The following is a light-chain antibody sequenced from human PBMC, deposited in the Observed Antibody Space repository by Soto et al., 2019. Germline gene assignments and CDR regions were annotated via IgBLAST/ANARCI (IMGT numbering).Light chain of an antibody. J-gene: IGKJ1*01. V-gene: IGKV3-20*01. Sequence: EIVLTQSPGTLSLSPGERATLSCRASQSVSSSYLAWYQQKPGQAPRLLIYGASSRATGIPDRFSGSGSGTDSTLTISRLEPEDFAVYYCQQYGSSPQTFGHGTKVEIK. CDR1: QSVSSSY. CDR3: QQYGSSPQT. CDR2: GAS.